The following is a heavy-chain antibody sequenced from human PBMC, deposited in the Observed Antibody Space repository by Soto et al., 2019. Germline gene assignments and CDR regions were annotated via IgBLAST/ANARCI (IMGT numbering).Heavy chain of an antibody. Sequence: GALRLSCAASVFTGSNYTMHWVRQAPGKGLEWVALISYDEIDKYFADAVKGRFTISRDNSKNTLHLQMDSLRAEDTAVYYCAGRSGSSDYWGRGTLVTVSS. CDR1: VFTGSNYT. CDR2: ISYDEIDK. D-gene: IGHD3-10*01. J-gene: IGHJ4*02. V-gene: IGHV3-30*04. CDR3: AGRSGSSDY.